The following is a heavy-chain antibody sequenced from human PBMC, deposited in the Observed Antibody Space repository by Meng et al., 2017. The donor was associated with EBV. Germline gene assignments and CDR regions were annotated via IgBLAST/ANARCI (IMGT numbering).Heavy chain of an antibody. V-gene: IGHV1-69*01. CDR1: GGTFSSYS. CDR3: ARGVHSGDLLKIWFDP. J-gene: IGHJ5*02. D-gene: IGHD3-10*01. CDR2: LTPIFAEA. Sequence: QVQLVQSGAEVRKPGSSVTVSCKASGGTFSSYSINWVRQVPGQGLEWMGELTPIFAEATYAQNFRGRVIITADESTRTAYMELSSLDSDDTAVYYCARGVHSGDLLKIWFDPWGQGTLVTVAS.